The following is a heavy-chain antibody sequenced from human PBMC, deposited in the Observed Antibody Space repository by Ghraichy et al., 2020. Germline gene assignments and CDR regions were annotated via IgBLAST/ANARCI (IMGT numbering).Heavy chain of an antibody. J-gene: IGHJ2*01. CDR3: ARDRDFYTSGNYYGGYFDL. V-gene: IGHV3-21*01. CDR1: GFTFSTYS. CDR2: ISEDSKYI. D-gene: IGHD3-10*01. Sequence: GILNISCAGSGFTFSTYSMTWVRQAPGKGLEWVSSISEDSKYIYYADSLKGRFTISRDNAKNSLYLQVKSLRAEDTAVYYCARDRDFYTSGNYYGGYFDLWGRGTLVTVSS.